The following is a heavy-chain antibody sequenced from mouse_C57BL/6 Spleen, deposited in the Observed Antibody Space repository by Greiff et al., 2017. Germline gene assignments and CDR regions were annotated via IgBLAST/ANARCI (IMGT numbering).Heavy chain of an antibody. V-gene: IGHV1-72*01. CDR2: IDPNSGGT. CDR3: ARPYYGKDYAMDY. CDR1: GYTFTSYW. D-gene: IGHD2-10*01. J-gene: IGHJ4*01. Sequence: QVQLKQPGAELVKPGASVKLSCKASGYTFTSYWMHWVKQRPGRGLEWIGRIDPNSGGTKYNEKFKSKATLTVDKPSRTAYMQLSSLTSEDSAVYYCARPYYGKDYAMDYWGQGTSVTVSS.